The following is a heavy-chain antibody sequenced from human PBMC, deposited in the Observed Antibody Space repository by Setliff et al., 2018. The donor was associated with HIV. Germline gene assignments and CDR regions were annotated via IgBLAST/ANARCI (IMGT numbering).Heavy chain of an antibody. J-gene: IGHJ2*01. V-gene: IGHV4-39*07. Sequence: PSETLSLTCTVSGGSLRSRGYYWGWIRQPPGKGLEWIGSIYYSGTTYYNPSLASRVIISADTSRKRFSLQLNSVTAADTGVYFCARAPQDWTTWYFDLWGSGTLVTVSS. CDR2: IYYSGTT. D-gene: IGHD4-17*01. CDR1: GGSLRSRGYY. CDR3: ARAPQDWTTWYFDL.